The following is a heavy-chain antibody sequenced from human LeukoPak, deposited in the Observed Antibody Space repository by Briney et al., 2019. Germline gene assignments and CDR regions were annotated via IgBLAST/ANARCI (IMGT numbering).Heavy chain of an antibody. V-gene: IGHV4-61*02. J-gene: IGHJ6*03. CDR2: IYTSGST. Sequence: PSETLSLTCTVSGGSISSSSYYWSWIRQPAGKGLEWIGRIYTSGSTNYNPSLKSRVTMSVDTSKNQFSLKLSSVTAADTAVYYCARDGWELLAGYYYYYMDVWGKGTTVTISS. CDR1: GGSISSSSYY. CDR3: ARDGWELLAGYYYYYMDV. D-gene: IGHD1-26*01.